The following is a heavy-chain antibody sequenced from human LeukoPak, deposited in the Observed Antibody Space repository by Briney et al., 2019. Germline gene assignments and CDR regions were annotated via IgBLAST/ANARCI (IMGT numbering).Heavy chain of an antibody. J-gene: IGHJ4*02. V-gene: IGHV3-72*01. D-gene: IGHD6-19*01. CDR3: ARGNIAVAGFDY. CDR1: GFTFTDHY. Sequence: GGSLRLSCAASGFTFTDHYMDWVRQAPGKGLKWVGRIRNRANSYTTEYAASVKGRFTISRDDSQNSVYLHMNSLKSEDTAVYYCARGNIAVAGFDYWGQGTLVTVSS. CDR2: IRNRANSYTT.